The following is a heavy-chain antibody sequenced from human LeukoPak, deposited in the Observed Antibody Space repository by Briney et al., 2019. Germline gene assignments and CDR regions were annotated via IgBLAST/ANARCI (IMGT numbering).Heavy chain of an antibody. D-gene: IGHD3-16*01. CDR3: ARADRLGAALLASFDY. Sequence: GGSLRLSCAASGFTFSSYAMSWVRQAPGKGLEWVSAISGSGGSTYYADSVRGRFTISRDNAKNSLYLQMNSLRAEDTAVYYCARADRLGAALLASFDYWGQGTLVTVSS. J-gene: IGHJ4*02. CDR2: ISGSGGST. CDR1: GFTFSSYA. V-gene: IGHV3-23*01.